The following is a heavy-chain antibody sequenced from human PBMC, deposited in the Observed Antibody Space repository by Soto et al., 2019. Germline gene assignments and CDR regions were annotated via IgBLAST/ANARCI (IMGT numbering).Heavy chain of an antibody. CDR3: ARDPQFDY. CDR2: IWYDGSKK. Sequence: QVQVVESGGGVVQPGRSLRLSCAASGFSFSAYGMHWVRQAPGKGLEWVALIWYDGSKKYYVASVKGRFTISRDDSKNTLYLQMHSLSVEDTAVYYCARDPQFDYWGQGTLVTVSS. CDR1: GFSFSAYG. J-gene: IGHJ4*02. V-gene: IGHV3-33*01.